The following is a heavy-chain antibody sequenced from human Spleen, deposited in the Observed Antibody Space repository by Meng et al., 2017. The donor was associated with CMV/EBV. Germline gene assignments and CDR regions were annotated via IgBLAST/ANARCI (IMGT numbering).Heavy chain of an antibody. D-gene: IGHD2-2*01. CDR3: ARDLQTFCGSPGCYDGFPH. J-gene: IGHJ4*02. CDR1: FMPYN. CDR2: ISGSGQDT. V-gene: IGHV3-21*01. Sequence: FMPYNMNWVRQATGKGLEWVSSISGSGQDTYYADSLRGRFTVSRDNRRKALYLQMDALRVEDTAVYYCARDLQTFCGSPGCYDGFPHWGQGTLVTVSS.